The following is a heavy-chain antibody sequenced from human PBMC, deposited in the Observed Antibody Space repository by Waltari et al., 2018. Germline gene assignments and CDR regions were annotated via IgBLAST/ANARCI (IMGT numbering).Heavy chain of an antibody. V-gene: IGHV4-39*07. Sequence: QLQLQESGPGLVKPSETLSLTCTVSGGSISSSSYYWGWIRQPPGKGLEWIGSIYYSGSTYYNPSLKSRVTISVDTSKNQFSRKLSSVTAADTAVYYCAISGTTFWFDPWGQGTLVTVSS. CDR2: IYYSGST. CDR1: GGSISSSSYY. CDR3: AISGTTFWFDP. J-gene: IGHJ5*02. D-gene: IGHD1-7*01.